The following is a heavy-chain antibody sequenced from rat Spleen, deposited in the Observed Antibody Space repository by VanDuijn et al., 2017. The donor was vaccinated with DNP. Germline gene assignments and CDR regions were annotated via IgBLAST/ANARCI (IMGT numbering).Heavy chain of an antibody. D-gene: IGHD1-3*01. J-gene: IGHJ3*01. CDR1: GFIFSNYW. CDR2: ISQDGSDT. CDR3: ATLWTLAY. V-gene: IGHV5-31*01. Sequence: EVQLVESGGGPVQPGRSLKLSCVASGFIFSNYWMTWIRQAPGKGLEWVATISQDGSDTYYRDSVKGRFTISRNNAKNTLYLQMDSLRSEDTATYYCATLWTLAYWGQGTLVTVSS.